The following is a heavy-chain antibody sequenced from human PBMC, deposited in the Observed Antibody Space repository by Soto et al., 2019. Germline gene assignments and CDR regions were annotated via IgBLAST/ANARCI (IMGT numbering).Heavy chain of an antibody. Sequence: SETLSLTCTVSGGSISSGGYYWSWIRQHPGKGLEWIGYIYYSGSTYYNPSLKSRVTISVDTSKNQFSLKLSSVTAADTAVYYCARDRLYYYDSSGYYPYWYYYGMDVWGQGTTVTVSS. CDR3: ARDRLYYYDSSGYYPYWYYYGMDV. D-gene: IGHD3-22*01. CDR1: GGSISSGGYY. J-gene: IGHJ6*02. V-gene: IGHV4-31*03. CDR2: IYYSGST.